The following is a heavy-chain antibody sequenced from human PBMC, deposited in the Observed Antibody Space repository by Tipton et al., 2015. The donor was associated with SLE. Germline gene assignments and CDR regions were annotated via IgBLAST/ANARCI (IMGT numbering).Heavy chain of an antibody. CDR2: IYYSGST. V-gene: IGHV4-59*11. CDR1: GGSISSHY. CDR3: AREGIYYGSGRSDAFDI. Sequence: GLVKPSETLSLTCTVSGGSISSHYWSWIRQPPGKGLEWIGYIYYSGSTNYNPSLKSRVTISVDTSKNQFSLKLSSVTAADTAVYYCAREGIYYGSGRSDAFDIWGQGTMVTVSS. D-gene: IGHD3-10*01. J-gene: IGHJ3*02.